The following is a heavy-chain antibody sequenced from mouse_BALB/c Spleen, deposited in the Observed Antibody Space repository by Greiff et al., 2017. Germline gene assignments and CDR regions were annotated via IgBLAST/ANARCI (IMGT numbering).Heavy chain of an antibody. CDR2: INPNNGGT. D-gene: IGHD4-1*01. J-gene: IGHJ4*01. Sequence: VQLQQSGPELVKPGASVKIPCKASGYTFTDYNMDWVKQSHGKSLEWIGDINPNNGGTIYNQKFKGKATLTVDKSSSTAYMELRSLTSEDTAVYYCASWGWDDAMDYGGQGTSVTVSS. V-gene: IGHV1-18*01. CDR3: ASWGWDDAMDY. CDR1: GYTFTDYN.